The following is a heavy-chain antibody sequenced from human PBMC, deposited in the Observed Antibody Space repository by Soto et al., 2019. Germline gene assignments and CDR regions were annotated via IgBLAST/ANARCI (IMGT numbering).Heavy chain of an antibody. D-gene: IGHD3-10*01. V-gene: IGHV1-69*05. Sequence: ASVKVSCKASGDTFSTYTITWMRQAPGQGLEWMGGIIPRSATSKYAQKFQGRVTITRDTSASTAYMELSGLRSEDTAVYSCARDLGFGLSDYWGQGTLVTVSS. CDR3: ARDLGFGLSDY. CDR2: IIPRSATS. J-gene: IGHJ4*02. CDR1: GDTFSTYT.